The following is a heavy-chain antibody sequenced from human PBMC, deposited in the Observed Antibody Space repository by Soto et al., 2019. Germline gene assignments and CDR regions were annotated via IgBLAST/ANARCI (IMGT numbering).Heavy chain of an antibody. D-gene: IGHD2-15*01. J-gene: IGHJ4*02. CDR1: GFSLSYYW. CDR2: TQPDGSHQ. V-gene: IGHV3-7*01. Sequence: PGGSLRLSCTASGFSLSYYWMHWVRLVTGKGPEWVASTQPDGSHQYYVDSVKGRFTVSRDNAKNSLDLQMNSLRAEDSAVYHCARDVSQTGGLDYWGQGTPVTVSS. CDR3: ARDVSQTGGLDY.